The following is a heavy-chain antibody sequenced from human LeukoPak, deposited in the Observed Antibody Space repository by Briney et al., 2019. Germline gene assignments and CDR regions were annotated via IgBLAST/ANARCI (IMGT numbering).Heavy chain of an antibody. CDR3: AKDPDYYGSGSYYNEDY. Sequence: GGSLRLSCAASGSTFSSYAMSWVRQAPGKGLEWVSAISGSGGSTYYADSVKGRFTISRDNSKNTLYLQMNSLRAEDTAVYYCAKDPDYYGSGSYYNEDYWGQGTLVTVSS. V-gene: IGHV3-23*01. CDR2: ISGSGGST. D-gene: IGHD3-10*01. J-gene: IGHJ4*02. CDR1: GSTFSSYA.